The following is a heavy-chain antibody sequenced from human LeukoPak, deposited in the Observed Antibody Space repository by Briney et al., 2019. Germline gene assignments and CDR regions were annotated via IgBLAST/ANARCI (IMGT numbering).Heavy chain of an antibody. CDR3: ARPSPYHVDLDY. CDR2: IYPGDSDT. CDR1: GYSFTDHC. Sequence: GESLKISCRGSGYSFTDHCISWVRQMTGKGGEWLGVIYPGDSDTTYSPSFLGQVTISADKSISSAYLQWRSLKASDTAMHYCARPSPYHVDLDYWGQGTLVIVSS. V-gene: IGHV5-51*01. J-gene: IGHJ4*02. D-gene: IGHD3/OR15-3a*01.